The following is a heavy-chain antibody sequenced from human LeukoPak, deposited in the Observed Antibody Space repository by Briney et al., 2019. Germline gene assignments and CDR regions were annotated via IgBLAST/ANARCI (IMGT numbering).Heavy chain of an antibody. J-gene: IGHJ4*02. V-gene: IGHV4-59*08. D-gene: IGHD3-16*02. CDR3: ARGNDYDYVWGSYRYYFDY. CDR2: IFYSGTT. Sequence: PSETLSLTCTVSGGSISSYYWSWIRQPPGKGLEWIGFIFYSGTTNYNPSLKSRVTISVDTSKNQFSLKLSSVTAADTAVYYCARGNDYDYVWGSYRYYFDYWGQGTLVTVSS. CDR1: GGSISSYY.